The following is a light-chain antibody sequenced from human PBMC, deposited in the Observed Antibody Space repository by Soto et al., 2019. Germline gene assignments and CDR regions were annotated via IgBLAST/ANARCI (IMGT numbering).Light chain of an antibody. V-gene: IGKV1-33*01. CDR2: DAS. CDR1: QDVSNY. Sequence: DIQMDHCPSSLSASVGNRVTITCQASQDVSNYLNWYQQKLGKAPKLLIYDASNLETGVPSRFSGSGSGTYFSFNISSLQPEDFATDYCQRYSNLIALGQGTRLENK. CDR3: QRYSNLIA. J-gene: IGKJ5*01.